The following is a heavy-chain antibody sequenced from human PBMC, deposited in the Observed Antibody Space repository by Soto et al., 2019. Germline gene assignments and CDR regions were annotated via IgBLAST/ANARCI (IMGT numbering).Heavy chain of an antibody. D-gene: IGHD3-16*01. CDR1: GGYISSSTYY. Sequence: SETLSLTSTVAGGYISSSTYYWGWIHQPPGKGLEWIGSFYYSGSTDYNPSLKSRVTISVDTSKNQFSLNLSSVTAADTGVYYCAITLGGNYFGMDVWGHGTSVTVSS. CDR2: FYYSGST. CDR3: AITLGGNYFGMDV. J-gene: IGHJ6*01. V-gene: IGHV4-39*01.